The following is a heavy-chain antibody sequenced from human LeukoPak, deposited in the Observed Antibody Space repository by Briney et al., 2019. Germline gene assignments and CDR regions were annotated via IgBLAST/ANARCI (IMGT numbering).Heavy chain of an antibody. Sequence: RASETLSLTCTVSGGSISSSSHYWGWIRQPPGKGLEWIGSIYYSGSTYYNPSLKSRVTIPVDTSTNHFSLKVSSVTAADTAVYYCARLDSSGWYLGRLDVWGQGTTVTVSS. CDR2: IYYSGST. D-gene: IGHD6-19*01. CDR3: ARLDSSGWYLGRLDV. V-gene: IGHV4-39*02. J-gene: IGHJ6*02. CDR1: GGSISSSSHY.